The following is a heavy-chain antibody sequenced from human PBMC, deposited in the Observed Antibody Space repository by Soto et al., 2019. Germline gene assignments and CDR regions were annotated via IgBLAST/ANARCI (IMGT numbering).Heavy chain of an antibody. D-gene: IGHD6-13*01. V-gene: IGHV4-39*01. CDR1: GGSISSSSYY. Sequence: PSETLSLTCTVSGGSISSSSYYWGWIRQPPGKGLEWIGSIYYSGSTYYNPSLKSRVTISVDTSKNQFSLKLSSVTAADTAVYYCARQEDSSSWYGTYYYYYGMDVWGQGTTVT. J-gene: IGHJ6*02. CDR2: IYYSGST. CDR3: ARQEDSSSWYGTYYYYYGMDV.